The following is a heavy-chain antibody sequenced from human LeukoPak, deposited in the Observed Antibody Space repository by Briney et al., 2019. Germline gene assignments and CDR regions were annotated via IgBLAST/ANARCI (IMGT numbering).Heavy chain of an antibody. CDR3: AKTEYFQH. CDR1: GFPFSSFR. CDR2: ISSSSSYI. V-gene: IGHV3-21*04. J-gene: IGHJ1*01. Sequence: GGSLRLSCAASGFPFSSFRMNWVRQAPGKGLEWVSSISSSSSYIYYADSVKGRFTISRDNSKNTLYLQMNSLRAEDTAVYYCAKTEYFQHWGQGTLVTVSS.